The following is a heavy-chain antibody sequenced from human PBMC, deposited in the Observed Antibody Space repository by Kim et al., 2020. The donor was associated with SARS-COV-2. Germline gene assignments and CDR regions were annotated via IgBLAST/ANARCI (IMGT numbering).Heavy chain of an antibody. Sequence: GGSLRLSCAASGSTFSSRAMSWVRQAPGKGPEWVASVNNGGNAYYADSVKGRFTVSRDITGDTLYLQMNSLRAEDTALYFCAKDHPSSGWPAFDSWGHGTLVTVSS. CDR2: VNNGGNA. CDR3: AKDHPSSGWPAFDS. J-gene: IGHJ4*01. CDR1: GSTFSSRA. V-gene: IGHV3-23*01. D-gene: IGHD6-19*01.